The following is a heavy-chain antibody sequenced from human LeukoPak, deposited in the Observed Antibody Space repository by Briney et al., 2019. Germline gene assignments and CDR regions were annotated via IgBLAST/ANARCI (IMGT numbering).Heavy chain of an antibody. CDR2: ISGSGGST. J-gene: IGHJ3*02. D-gene: IGHD5-18*01. V-gene: IGHV3-23*01. CDR3: ARGARGYTYGYGPFDI. CDR1: GFTFSSYA. Sequence: GGSLRLSCAASGFTFSSYAMSWVRQAPGKGLEWVSAISGSGGSTYYADSVKGRFTISRDNSKNTLYLQMSSLRAEDTAVYYCARGARGYTYGYGPFDIWGQGTMVTVSS.